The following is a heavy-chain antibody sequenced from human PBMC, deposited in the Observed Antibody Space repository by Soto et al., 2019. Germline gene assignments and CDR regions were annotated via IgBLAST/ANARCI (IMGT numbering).Heavy chain of an antibody. J-gene: IGHJ5*02. CDR2: INPNSGDT. CDR1: GYTFTGYF. CDR3: ARIPVDTAMIYWFDP. Sequence: QVQLVQSGAEVKKPGASVQVSCKASGYTFTGYFLHWVRQAPGQGLEYMGWINPNSGDTHYSQKFQGRVTMTRDTSISTAYMELSRLTSDDTAVYYCARIPVDTAMIYWFDPWGQGTPVTVSS. D-gene: IGHD5-18*01. V-gene: IGHV1-2*02.